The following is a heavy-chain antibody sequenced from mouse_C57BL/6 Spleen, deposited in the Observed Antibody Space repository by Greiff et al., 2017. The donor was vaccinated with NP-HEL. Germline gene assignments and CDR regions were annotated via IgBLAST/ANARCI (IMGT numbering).Heavy chain of an antibody. Sequence: VKLVESGAELVKPGASVKISCKASGYAFSSYWMNWVKQRPGKGLEWIGQIYPGDGDTNYNGKFKGKATLTADKSSSTAYMQLSSLTSEDSAVYFCHYYGSSYPFDYWGQGTTLTVSS. CDR1: GYAFSSYW. V-gene: IGHV1-80*01. CDR3: HYYGSSYPFDY. J-gene: IGHJ2*01. CDR2: IYPGDGDT. D-gene: IGHD1-1*01.